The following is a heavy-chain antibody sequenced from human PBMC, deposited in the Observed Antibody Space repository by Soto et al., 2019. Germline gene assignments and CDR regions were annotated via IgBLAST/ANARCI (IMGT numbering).Heavy chain of an antibody. CDR2: IYYSGST. J-gene: IGHJ5*02. CDR3: AWNGDYFHWFDP. CDR1: GGSISSYY. D-gene: IGHD4-17*01. V-gene: IGHV4-59*08. Sequence: SETLSLTCTVSGGSISSYYWSWIRQPPGKGLEWIGYIYYSGSTNYNPSLKSRVTISVDTSKNQFSLKLSSVTAADTAVYYCAWNGDYFHWFDPWGQGTLVTVSS.